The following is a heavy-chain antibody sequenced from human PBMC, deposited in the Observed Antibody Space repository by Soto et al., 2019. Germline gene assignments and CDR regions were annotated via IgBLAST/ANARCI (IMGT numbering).Heavy chain of an antibody. V-gene: IGHV3-66*04. CDR2: IYSGGST. CDR1: GFTVSSNY. CDR3: ARRRSRFGDAFDI. D-gene: IGHD3-10*01. J-gene: IGHJ3*02. Sequence: GGSLRLSCAASGFTVSSNYMGWVRQAPGKGLEWVSVIYSGGSTYYADSVKGRFTISRDNSKNTLYLQMNSLRAEDTAVYYCARRRSRFGDAFDIWGQGTMVTVSS.